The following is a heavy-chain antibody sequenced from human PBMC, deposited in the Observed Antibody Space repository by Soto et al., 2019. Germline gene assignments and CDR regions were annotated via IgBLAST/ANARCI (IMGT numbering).Heavy chain of an antibody. CDR2: IIPMFAAS. J-gene: IGHJ4*02. V-gene: IGHV1-69*01. CDR3: ARGGIVAVPAALSSYHDYTNYRFDS. Sequence: QVQLAQSGAEVRKPGSSVKVSCGASGGSFSDFAFSWVRQAPGQGLEWMGGIIPMFAASKYVQRFQDRVTITADESTNTVYLALSSLTSDDTATYYCARGGIVAVPAALSSYHDYTNYRFDSWGQGTLVTVSS. D-gene: IGHD2-15*01. CDR1: GGSFSDFA.